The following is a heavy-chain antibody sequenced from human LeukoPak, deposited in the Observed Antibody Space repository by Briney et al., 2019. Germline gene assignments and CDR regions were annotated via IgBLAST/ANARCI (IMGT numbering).Heavy chain of an antibody. V-gene: IGHV1-69*05. D-gene: IGHD6-6*01. CDR1: GGTFSSYA. CDR3: ARAQLEYSSPFDY. Sequence: ASVKVSCKASGGTFSSYAISWVRQAPGQGLEWMGGIIPIFGTANYAQKFQGRVTITTDESTSTAYMELSSLRSEDTAVYYCARAQLEYSSPFDYWGQGTLVTASS. CDR2: IIPIFGTA. J-gene: IGHJ4*02.